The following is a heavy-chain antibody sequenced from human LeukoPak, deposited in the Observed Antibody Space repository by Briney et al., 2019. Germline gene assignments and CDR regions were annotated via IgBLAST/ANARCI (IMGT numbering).Heavy chain of an antibody. CDR2: IYHSGST. J-gene: IGHJ4*02. CDR1: GGSISGGGYY. V-gene: IGHV4-39*07. CDR3: ARSATLYGHFDY. D-gene: IGHD3-10*01. Sequence: SETLSLTCTVSGGSISGGGYYWSWIRQPPGKGLEWSGSIYHSGSTYYNPSLKSRVTISVDTSKNQFSLKLSSVTAADTAVYYCARSATLYGHFDYWGQGTLVTVSS.